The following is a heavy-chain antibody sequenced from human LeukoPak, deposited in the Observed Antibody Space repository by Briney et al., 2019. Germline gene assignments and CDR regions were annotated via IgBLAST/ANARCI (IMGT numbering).Heavy chain of an antibody. V-gene: IGHV3-48*01. D-gene: IGHD1-26*01. CDR1: GFTFSSYN. Sequence: GGSLRLSCAASGFTFSSYNVNWVRQAPGKGLEWVSYISSSSSTIYYADSVKGRFTISRDNAKKPLYLQMNSLRAEDTAVYYCVRLTVGAGSWGQGTLVTVSS. CDR3: VRLTVGAGS. CDR2: ISSSSSTI. J-gene: IGHJ5*02.